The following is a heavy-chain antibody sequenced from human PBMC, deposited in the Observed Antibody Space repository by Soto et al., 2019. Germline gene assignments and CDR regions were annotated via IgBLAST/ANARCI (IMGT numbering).Heavy chain of an antibody. Sequence: GGSLRLSCAASGFMFNNYAMSWVRQAPGRGLEWVSTVSVSGGTTYYADSLKGRFTISRDNSKKTVYLQMNRLRADDTAIYYCAKGLYYYDSSGYRLFDYWGQGTLVTVSS. V-gene: IGHV3-23*01. CDR1: GFMFNNYA. D-gene: IGHD3-22*01. CDR2: VSVSGGTT. CDR3: AKGLYYYDSSGYRLFDY. J-gene: IGHJ4*02.